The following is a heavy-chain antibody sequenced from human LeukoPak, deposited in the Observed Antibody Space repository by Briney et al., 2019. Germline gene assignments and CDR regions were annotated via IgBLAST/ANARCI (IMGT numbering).Heavy chain of an antibody. D-gene: IGHD6-13*01. V-gene: IGHV3-23*01. CDR1: GFTFSSYA. Sequence: GGSLRLSCAASGFTFSSYAMSWVRQAPGKGLEWVSAISGSGGSTYYADSVKGRFTISRDNSKNTLYLQMNSLRAEDTAVYYCAKMVRGAISSSWYSYWGQGTLVTVSS. J-gene: IGHJ4*02. CDR3: AKMVRGAISSSWYSY. CDR2: ISGSGGST.